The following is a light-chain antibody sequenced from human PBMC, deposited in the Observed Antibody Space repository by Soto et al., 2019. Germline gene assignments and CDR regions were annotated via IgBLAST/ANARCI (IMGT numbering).Light chain of an antibody. CDR1: QSVSSSY. J-gene: IGKJ4*01. V-gene: IGKV3-20*01. CDR3: QQYGSSRGLT. Sequence: EIVLTQSPGTLSLSPGERATLSCRASQSVSSSYLAWYQQKPGQAPRLLIYGASSRATGIPDRFSGSGSGTDFTLTISRREPEDLAVYYCQQYGSSRGLTFGGGTKVEIK. CDR2: GAS.